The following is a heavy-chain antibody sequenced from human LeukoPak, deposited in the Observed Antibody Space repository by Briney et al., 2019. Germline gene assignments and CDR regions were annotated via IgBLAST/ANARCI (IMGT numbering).Heavy chain of an antibody. Sequence: GGSLRLSCAASGFTFSSYAMHWVRRAPGKGLEWVAVISYDGSNKYYADSVKGRFTISRDNSKNTLYLQMNSLRAEDTAVYYCARAPYDFWSGYSLGYWGQGTLVTVSS. V-gene: IGHV3-30-3*01. CDR1: GFTFSSYA. J-gene: IGHJ4*02. CDR2: ISYDGSNK. CDR3: ARAPYDFWSGYSLGY. D-gene: IGHD3-3*01.